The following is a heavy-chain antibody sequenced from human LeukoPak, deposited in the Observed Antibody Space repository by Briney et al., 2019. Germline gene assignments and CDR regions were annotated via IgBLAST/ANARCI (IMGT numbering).Heavy chain of an antibody. CDR1: GFTFSNYG. CDR2: IWYDGSNK. Sequence: GGSLRLSCAASGFTFSNYGMHWVRQAPGKGLEWVAIIWYDGSNKYYTDSVKGRFTISRDNSKNTLYLQMSSLRAEDTAVYYCVKVAWFDPWGQGTLVTVSS. J-gene: IGHJ5*02. CDR3: VKVAWFDP. V-gene: IGHV3-30*02.